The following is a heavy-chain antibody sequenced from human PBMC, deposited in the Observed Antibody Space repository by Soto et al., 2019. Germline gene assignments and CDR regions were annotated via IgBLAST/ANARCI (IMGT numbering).Heavy chain of an antibody. J-gene: IGHJ4*02. CDR1: GGSISRSSYY. V-gene: IGHV4-39*01. CDR2: IYYSGST. CDR3: ARREQLVWEYYSDY. Sequence: QLQLQESGPGLVKPSETLSLTCTVSGGSISRSSYYWGWIRQPPGKGLEWIGSIYYSGSTYYNPFLKSRVTIAEFTSKNQFSLTLSSVTAADTAVYYCARREQLVWEYYSDYWGQGTLVTVSS. D-gene: IGHD6-6*01.